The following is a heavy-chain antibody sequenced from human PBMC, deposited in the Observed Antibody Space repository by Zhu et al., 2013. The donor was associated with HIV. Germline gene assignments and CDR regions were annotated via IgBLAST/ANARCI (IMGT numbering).Heavy chain of an antibody. D-gene: IGHD1-1*01. Sequence: QVQLLQSGAEIKRPGASVTMSCTASGYNFNNYFINWVRQAPGQGPEWMGWIRPSTWDTTLAPIFHGRVALTRATSSNTIYLFLSNLRPDDTAMYFCARAPSPGQSSMEQRKAALDLWGQGNGLTVST. CDR1: GYNFNNYF. J-gene: IGHJ1*01. CDR3: ARAPSPGQSSMEQRKAALDL. V-gene: IGHV1-2*02. CDR2: IRPSTWDT.